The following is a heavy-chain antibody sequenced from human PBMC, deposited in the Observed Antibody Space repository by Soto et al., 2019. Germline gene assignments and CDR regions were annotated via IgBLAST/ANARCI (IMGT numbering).Heavy chain of an antibody. CDR1: GGSFSGYY. Sequence: SEPLSLTCAVYGGSFSGYYWSWIRQPPGKGLEWIGEINHSGSTNYNPSLKSRVTISVDTSKNQFSLKLSSVTAADTAVYYCARMYYYDSRGFDYWGQGTLVTVSS. V-gene: IGHV4-34*01. D-gene: IGHD3-22*01. J-gene: IGHJ4*02. CDR2: INHSGST. CDR3: ARMYYYDSRGFDY.